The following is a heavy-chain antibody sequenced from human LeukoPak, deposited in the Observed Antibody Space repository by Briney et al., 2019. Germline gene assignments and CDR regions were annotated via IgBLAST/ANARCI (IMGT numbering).Heavy chain of an antibody. D-gene: IGHD5-12*01. J-gene: IGHJ4*02. CDR3: ARDNIVATLVDY. V-gene: IGHV4-34*01. Sequence: SETLSLTCAVYGGSLSGYYWSWIRQPPGKGLEWIGEINHSGSTNYNPSLKSRVTISVDTSKNQFSLKLSSVTAADTAVYYCARDNIVATLVDYWGQGTLVTVSS. CDR1: GGSLSGYY. CDR2: INHSGST.